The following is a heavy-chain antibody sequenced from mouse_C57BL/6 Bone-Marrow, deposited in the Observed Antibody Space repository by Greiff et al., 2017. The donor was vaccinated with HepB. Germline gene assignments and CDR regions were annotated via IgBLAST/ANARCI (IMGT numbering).Heavy chain of an antibody. CDR2: ISDGGSYT. V-gene: IGHV5-4*01. Sequence: EVQVVESGGGLVKPGGSLKLSCAASGFTFSSYAMSWVRQTPEKRLEWVATISDGGSYTYYPDNVKGRFTISRDNAKNNLYLQMSHLKSEDTAMYYCARVSYPHYVDYWGQGTTLTVSS. CDR3: ARVSYPHYVDY. J-gene: IGHJ2*01. CDR1: GFTFSSYA. D-gene: IGHD2-10*01.